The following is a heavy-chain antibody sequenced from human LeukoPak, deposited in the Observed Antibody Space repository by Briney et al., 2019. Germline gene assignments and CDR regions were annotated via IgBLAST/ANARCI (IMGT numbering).Heavy chain of an antibody. CDR1: GGSIGSFF. CDR2: IYYSGST. CDR3: AREGSSGAFDI. Sequence: SETLSLTCTVSGGSIGSFFWSWIRQPPGKGLEWIGYIYYSGSTNYNPSLKSRVTISVDTSKNQFSLKLSSVTAADTAVYYCAREGSSGAFDIWGQGTMVTVSS. J-gene: IGHJ3*02. D-gene: IGHD1-26*01. V-gene: IGHV4-59*01.